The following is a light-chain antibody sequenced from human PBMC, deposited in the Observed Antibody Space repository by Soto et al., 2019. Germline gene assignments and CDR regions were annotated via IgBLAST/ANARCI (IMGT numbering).Light chain of an antibody. CDR1: QSVSSSF. CDR3: QQYVTSPCA. J-gene: IGKJ1*01. Sequence: EIVLTQSPGTLSLSPGERSTLSCRASQSVSSSFLAWYQQKPGQAPRLLIYGASNRATGIPDRFSGSGSGTDFTLTISRLEPEDFAVYYCQQYVTSPCAFGQATKVAIE. CDR2: GAS. V-gene: IGKV3-20*01.